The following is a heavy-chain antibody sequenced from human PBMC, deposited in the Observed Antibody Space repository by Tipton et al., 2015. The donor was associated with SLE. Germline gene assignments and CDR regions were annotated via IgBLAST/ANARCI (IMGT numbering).Heavy chain of an antibody. J-gene: IGHJ3*02. Sequence: TLSLTCAVYGGSFSGYYWSWIRRPPGKGLEWIGEINHSGSTNYNPSLKSRVTISVDTSKNQFSLKLSSVTAADTAVYYCARGGGQQGRAFDIWGQGTMVTVSS. V-gene: IGHV4-34*01. CDR2: INHSGST. CDR3: ARGGGQQGRAFDI. CDR1: GGSFSGYY. D-gene: IGHD6-13*01.